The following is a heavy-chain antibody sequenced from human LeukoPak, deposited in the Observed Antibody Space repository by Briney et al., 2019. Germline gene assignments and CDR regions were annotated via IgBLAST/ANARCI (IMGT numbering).Heavy chain of an antibody. CDR3: ARGDSNPSYYYYYMDV. V-gene: IGHV3-23*01. CDR1: GFTFNTYA. Sequence: GGSLRLSCAASGFTFNTYAMNWVRQAPGKGLEWVSTISSSGGSTYYADSVKGRFTISRDNAKNSMYLQMNSLRAEDTAVYYCARGDSNPSYYYYYMDVWGKGTTVTVSS. CDR2: ISSSGGST. J-gene: IGHJ6*03. D-gene: IGHD4-11*01.